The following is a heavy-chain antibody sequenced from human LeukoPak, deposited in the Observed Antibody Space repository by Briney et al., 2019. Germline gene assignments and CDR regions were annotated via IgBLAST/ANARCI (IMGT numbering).Heavy chain of an antibody. J-gene: IGHJ6*02. CDR2: ISYDGSNK. V-gene: IGHV3-30-3*01. CDR1: GFTFSSYA. CDR3: ARDLGYSSSWSYYYYGMDV. D-gene: IGHD6-13*01. Sequence: GGSLRLSCAASGFTFSSYAMHWVRQAPGKGLEWVAVISYDGSNKYYADSVKGRFTISRDNSKNTLYLQMYSLRAEDTAVYYCARDLGYSSSWSYYYYGMDVWGQGTTVTVSS.